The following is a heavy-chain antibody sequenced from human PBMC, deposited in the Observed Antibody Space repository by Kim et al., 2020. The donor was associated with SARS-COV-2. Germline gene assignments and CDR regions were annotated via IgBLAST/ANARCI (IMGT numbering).Heavy chain of an antibody. J-gene: IGHJ4*02. V-gene: IGHV3-43*02. CDR1: GFTVGAYA. CDR3: VRGQQWLIKN. D-gene: IGHD6-19*01. CDR2: ICRDGGEI. Sequence: GGSLRLSCAASGFTVGAYAIQWVRQVPGKGLEWVSLICRDGGEIKYADSVKGRFTISSDNSKTSVYLQMNSLRSEDTALYYWVRGQQWLIKNWGQGTQVTVSA.